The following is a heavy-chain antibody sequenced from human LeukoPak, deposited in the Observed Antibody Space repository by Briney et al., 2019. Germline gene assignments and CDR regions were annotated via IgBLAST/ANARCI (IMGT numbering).Heavy chain of an antibody. CDR3: ARAYDDYDILTGYYNNAYFDP. D-gene: IGHD3-9*01. CDR2: ISAYNGDT. V-gene: IGHV1-18*01. CDR1: GYTFTSYG. Sequence: ASVKVSCKASGYTFTSYGINRVRQAPGQGLEWMGWISAYNGDTNYAQKLQGRVTMTTDTSTSTAYMELRSLRSDDTAVYYCARAYDDYDILTGYYNNAYFDPWGQGTLVTVSS. J-gene: IGHJ5*02.